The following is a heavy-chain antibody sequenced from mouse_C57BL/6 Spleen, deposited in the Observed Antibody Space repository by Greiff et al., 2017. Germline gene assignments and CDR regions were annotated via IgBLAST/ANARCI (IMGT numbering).Heavy chain of an antibody. CDR1: GYTFTDHT. CDR3: ARGEAYCNSSYGFAY. Sequence: VQLVESDAELVKPGASVKISCKVSGYTFTDHTIHWMKQRPEPGLEWIGCIYPRDGSTKYNEKFKGKATLTADKSSSTAYMQLNSLTSEDSAVYFCARGEAYCNSSYGFAYWGQGTLVTVSA. D-gene: IGHD1-1*01. CDR2: IYPRDGST. V-gene: IGHV1-78*01. J-gene: IGHJ3*01.